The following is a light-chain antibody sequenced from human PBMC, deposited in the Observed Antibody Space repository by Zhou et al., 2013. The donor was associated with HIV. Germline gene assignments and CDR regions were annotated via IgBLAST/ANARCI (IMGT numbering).Light chain of an antibody. V-gene: IGKV1-5*03. CDR2: KAS. CDR1: QSITNW. J-gene: IGKJ1*01. CDR3: QQYDTYPWT. Sequence: DIQMTQSPSTLSASVGDRVTITCRASQSITNWLAWYQQKLGKAPKLLIYKASSVERGVPSRFSGGGSGTEFTLTISSLQPEDFATYYCQQYDTYPWTFGQGTKVEIK.